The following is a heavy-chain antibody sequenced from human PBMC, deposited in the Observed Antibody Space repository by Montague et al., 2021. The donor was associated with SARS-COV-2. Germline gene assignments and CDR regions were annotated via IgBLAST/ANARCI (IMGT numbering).Heavy chain of an antibody. V-gene: IGHV6-1*01. Sequence: CAISGDSVSSDTAAWHWIRRSPSRGLEWLGGTFYRSQWHTDSAASVRSRISFSGDISKNQFSLHLNSVTPEDTAIYYCARDGDYGGTWYSFLQNWGQGTLVIVSS. CDR2: TFYRSQWHT. J-gene: IGHJ1*01. CDR3: ARDGDYGGTWYSFLQN. CDR1: GDSVSSDTAA. D-gene: IGHD4-17*01.